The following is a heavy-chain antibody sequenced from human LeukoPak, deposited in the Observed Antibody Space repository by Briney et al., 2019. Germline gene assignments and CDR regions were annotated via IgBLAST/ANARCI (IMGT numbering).Heavy chain of an antibody. D-gene: IGHD3-10*01. J-gene: IGHJ4*02. CDR1: GGSFSGYY. V-gene: IGHV4-34*01. Sequence: PSETLSLTCAVYGGSFSGYYWSWIRQPPGKGLEWIGEINHSGSTNYNPSLKSRVTISVDTSKNQFSLKLSSVTAADTAMYYCARGLYYYGSGSYYYWGQGTLVTVSS. CDR2: INHSGST. CDR3: ARGLYYYGSGSYYY.